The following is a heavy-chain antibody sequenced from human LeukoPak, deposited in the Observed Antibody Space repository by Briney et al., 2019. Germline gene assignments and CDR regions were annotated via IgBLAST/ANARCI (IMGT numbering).Heavy chain of an antibody. CDR2: ISAYNGNT. CDR1: GYTFTSYG. CDR3: ARDWGRHPYYYGSGSYYKVPDAFDI. V-gene: IGHV1-18*01. J-gene: IGHJ3*02. D-gene: IGHD3-10*01. Sequence: GASVKVSCKASGYTFTSYGISWVRQAPGQGLEWMGWISAYNGNTNYAQKLQGRVTMTTDTSTSTAYMELRSLRSDDTAVYYCARDWGRHPYYYGSGSYYKVPDAFDIWGQGTMVTVSS.